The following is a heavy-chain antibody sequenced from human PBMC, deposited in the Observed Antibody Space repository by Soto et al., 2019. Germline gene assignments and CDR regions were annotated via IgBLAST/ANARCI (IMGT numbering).Heavy chain of an antibody. Sequence: GGSLRLSCAASGFTFSSYAMSWVRQAPGKGLEWVSAISGSGGSTYYADSVKGRFTISRDNSKNTLYLQMNSLRAEDTAVYYCAKGVMITFGGAILNWFDPWGQGALVTVSS. J-gene: IGHJ5*02. CDR1: GFTFSSYA. V-gene: IGHV3-23*01. CDR2: ISGSGGST. D-gene: IGHD3-16*02. CDR3: AKGVMITFGGAILNWFDP.